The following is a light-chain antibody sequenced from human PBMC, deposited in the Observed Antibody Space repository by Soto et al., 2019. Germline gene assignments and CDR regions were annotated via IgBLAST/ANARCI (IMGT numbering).Light chain of an antibody. CDR3: QQYNNWPIN. V-gene: IGKV3-15*01. CDR1: QSVSGD. Sequence: EIVFTHSPSTLSASPVDRATLSCRASQSVSGDLAWYHHKPGQAPRLLIYDASTRALDTPARFAGSGSGTEFTLTISSLQSEDFAVYFCQQYNNWPINFGQGTRLEIK. J-gene: IGKJ5*01. CDR2: DAS.